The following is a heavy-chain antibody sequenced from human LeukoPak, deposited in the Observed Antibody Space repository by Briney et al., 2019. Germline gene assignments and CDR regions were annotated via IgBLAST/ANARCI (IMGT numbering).Heavy chain of an antibody. D-gene: IGHD4-17*01. CDR3: ARDYGDYFDY. CDR1: GGSISSGGYY. CDR2: IYYSGST. V-gene: IGHV4-61*08. J-gene: IGHJ4*02. Sequence: PSETLSLTCTVSGGSISSGGYYWSWIRQHPGKGLEWIGYIYYSGSTYYNPSLKSRVIISVDTSKNQFSLKLSSVAAADTAVYYCARDYGDYFDYWGQGTLVTVSS.